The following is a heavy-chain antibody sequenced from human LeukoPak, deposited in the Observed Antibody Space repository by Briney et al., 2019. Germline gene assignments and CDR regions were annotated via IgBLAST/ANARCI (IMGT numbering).Heavy chain of an antibody. Sequence: ASMKVSCKTSGYTFTAYYMHWVRQAPGQGLEWVGRINPDSGGAKYAEKFQGRVTLTWDTSISTAYMELSRLRSDDTAVYYCAREAVSFVAVANDGYFDFWGQGSLVIVSS. V-gene: IGHV1-2*06. CDR1: GYTFTAYY. CDR3: AREAVSFVAVANDGYFDF. J-gene: IGHJ4*02. CDR2: INPDSGGA. D-gene: IGHD6-19*01.